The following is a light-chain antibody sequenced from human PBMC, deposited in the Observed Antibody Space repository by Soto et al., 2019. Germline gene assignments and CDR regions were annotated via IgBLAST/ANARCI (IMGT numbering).Light chain of an antibody. CDR2: DAS. CDR3: QQYNNWPRT. Sequence: EIVLTQSPVTLSLSPGERATLSCRASQSVSGSLAWYQQKPGQAPRLLVYDASNRATGIPARFSGSGSGTEFTLTISSLQSEDFAVYYCQQYNNWPRTFGQGTKV. J-gene: IGKJ1*01. V-gene: IGKV3-15*01. CDR1: QSVSGS.